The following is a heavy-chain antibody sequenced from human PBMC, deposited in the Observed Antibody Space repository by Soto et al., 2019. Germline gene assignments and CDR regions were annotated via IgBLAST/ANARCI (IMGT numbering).Heavy chain of an antibody. Sequence: PSETLSLTCTVSGGSISSSSYYWVWIRQPPGKGLEWIGYIYYSGSTNYNPSLKSRVTISVDTSKNQFSLKLSSVTAADTAVYYCARGYDFWSGYYLTGYYMGVWGKGTTVTVSS. D-gene: IGHD3-3*01. J-gene: IGHJ6*03. CDR3: ARGYDFWSGYYLTGYYMGV. CDR2: IYYSGST. CDR1: GGSISSSSYY. V-gene: IGHV4-61*05.